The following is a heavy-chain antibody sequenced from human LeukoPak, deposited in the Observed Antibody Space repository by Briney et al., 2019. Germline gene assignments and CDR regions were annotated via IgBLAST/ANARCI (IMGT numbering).Heavy chain of an antibody. CDR2: ISGDAVTS. D-gene: IGHD4-23*01. V-gene: IGHV3-23*01. CDR3: ARRGDGGRSFDY. Sequence: GGSLRLSCAASGFTFKNYAMNWVRQSPGQGLEWVSTISGDAVTSWYADSVKGRFTVSRDNSKNIVFLQMNNLRAEDTAVYYCARRGDGGRSFDYWGQGTLVTVSS. J-gene: IGHJ4*02. CDR1: GFTFKNYA.